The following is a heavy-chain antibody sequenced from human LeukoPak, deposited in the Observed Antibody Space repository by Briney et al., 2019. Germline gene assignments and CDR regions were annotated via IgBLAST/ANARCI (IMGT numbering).Heavy chain of an antibody. CDR1: GFTFSDYY. J-gene: IGHJ4*01. D-gene: IGHD1-7*01. V-gene: IGHV3-11*04. CDR2: ISSSGSTI. Sequence: PGGSLRLSCAASGFTFSDYYMSWIRQAPGKGLEWVSYISSSGSTIYYADSVKGRFIVSRDNARNSLFLQMNNLRAEDTAVYYCARRKTGTAASPLYYFDYWGQGTLVTVSS. CDR3: ARRKTGTAASPLYYFDY.